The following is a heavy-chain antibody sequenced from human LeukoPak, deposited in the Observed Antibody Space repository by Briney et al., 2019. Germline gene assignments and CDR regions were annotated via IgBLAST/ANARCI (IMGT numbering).Heavy chain of an antibody. Sequence: GGSLRLSCAASGFTVSSNYMSWVRQAPGKGLEWVSVIYSGGSTYYADSVKGRFTISRDNSKNTLYLQTNSLRAEDTAVYYCAYDSSGYYALDYWGQGTLVTVSS. CDR1: GFTVSSNY. CDR2: IYSGGST. D-gene: IGHD3-22*01. J-gene: IGHJ4*02. CDR3: AYDSSGYYALDY. V-gene: IGHV3-53*01.